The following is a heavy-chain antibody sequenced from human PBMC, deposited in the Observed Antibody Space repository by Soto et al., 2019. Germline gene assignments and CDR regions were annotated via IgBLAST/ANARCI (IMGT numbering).Heavy chain of an antibody. CDR3: ARKDYEYIWGSYRFEDYFDY. CDR1: GFTFSSYS. Sequence: VQLVESGGGLVKPGGSLRLSCAASGFTFSSYSMNWVRQAPGKGLEWVSSIGSSSSYIYYADSVKGRFTISRDNAKNSLYLQMNSLRVEDTAVYYCARKDYEYIWGSYRFEDYFDYWGQGTLVTVSS. CDR2: IGSSSSYI. V-gene: IGHV3-21*01. D-gene: IGHD3-16*02. J-gene: IGHJ4*02.